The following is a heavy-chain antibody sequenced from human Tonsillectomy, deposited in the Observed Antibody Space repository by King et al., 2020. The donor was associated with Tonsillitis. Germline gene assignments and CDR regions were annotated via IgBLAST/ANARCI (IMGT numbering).Heavy chain of an antibody. CDR2: ISVSGGST. CDR3: AKGEQWLVRGGAFQH. D-gene: IGHD6-19*01. CDR1: GFTFSSYA. V-gene: IGHV3-23*04. J-gene: IGHJ1*01. Sequence: VQLVESGGGLVQPGGSLRLSCAASGFTFSSYAMSWVRQAPGKGLDWVSAISVSGGSTYYADSVKGRFTISRDNSKNTLYLQMNSLRAEDTAVYYCAKGEQWLVRGGAFQHWGQGTLVTVSS.